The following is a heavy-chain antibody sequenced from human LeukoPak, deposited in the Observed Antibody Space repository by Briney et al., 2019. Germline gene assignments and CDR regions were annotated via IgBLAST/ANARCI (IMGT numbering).Heavy chain of an antibody. Sequence: PSETLSLTCTVSGGSISGSSYYWGWIRQPPGKGLEWIGSIYYSGSTYYNPSLKSRVTISVDTSKNQFSLKLSSVTAADTAVYYCARRDRDCSSTSCYGFDPWGQGTLVTVSS. CDR3: ARRDRDCSSTSCYGFDP. D-gene: IGHD2-2*01. CDR2: IYYSGST. CDR1: GGSISGSSYY. V-gene: IGHV4-39*01. J-gene: IGHJ5*02.